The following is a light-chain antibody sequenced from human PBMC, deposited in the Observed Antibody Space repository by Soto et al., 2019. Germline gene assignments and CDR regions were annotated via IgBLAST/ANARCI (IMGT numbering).Light chain of an antibody. CDR3: QQSYSTPRT. CDR2: AAS. V-gene: IGKV1-39*01. Sequence: DIQMTQSPSSLSASVGDRVTITCRASQSISSYLNWYQQKPGKAPKLLIYAASSLQSGVPSRFSGSGSGTDFTLTISSLQPEDCATYYRQQSYSTPRTFGQGTKLEIK. CDR1: QSISSY. J-gene: IGKJ2*01.